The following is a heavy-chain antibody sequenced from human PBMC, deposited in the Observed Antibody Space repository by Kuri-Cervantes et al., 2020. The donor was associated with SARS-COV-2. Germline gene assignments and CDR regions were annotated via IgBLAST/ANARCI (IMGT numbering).Heavy chain of an antibody. Sequence: SETLSLTCTVSGGSISSSSYYWGWIRQPPGKGLEWIGSIYHSGSTYCNPSLKSRVTISVDTSKNQFSLKLSSVTAADTAVYYCARQGATWFYYFDYWGQGTLVTVSS. D-gene: IGHD3-22*01. J-gene: IGHJ4*02. CDR3: ARQGATWFYYFDY. CDR2: IYHSGST. V-gene: IGHV4-39*01. CDR1: GGSISSSSYY.